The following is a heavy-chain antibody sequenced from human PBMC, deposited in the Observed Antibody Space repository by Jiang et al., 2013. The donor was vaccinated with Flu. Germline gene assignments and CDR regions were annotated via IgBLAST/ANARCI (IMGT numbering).Heavy chain of an antibody. V-gene: IGHV5-10-1*01. Sequence: SPSFQGHVTISADKSISTAYLQWSSLKASDTAMYYCARLAHLPKSNRGGMDVWGQGTTVTVSS. J-gene: IGHJ6*02. CDR3: ARLAHLPKSNRGGMDV. D-gene: IGHD1-14*01.